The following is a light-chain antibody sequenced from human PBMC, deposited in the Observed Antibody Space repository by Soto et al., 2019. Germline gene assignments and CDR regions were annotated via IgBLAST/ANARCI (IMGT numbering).Light chain of an antibody. CDR2: KAS. CDR3: QQYSTYSCT. V-gene: IGKV1-5*03. J-gene: IGKJ1*01. CDR1: QNIRSW. Sequence: DIQMTQSPSTLSASVGDRVTITCRASQNIRSWLAWYQQEPGKAPKLLISKASSLESGVPSRFSSGGSGTEFALPTSSLQTDEFGPYYCQQYSTYSCTFGQGTKVEI.